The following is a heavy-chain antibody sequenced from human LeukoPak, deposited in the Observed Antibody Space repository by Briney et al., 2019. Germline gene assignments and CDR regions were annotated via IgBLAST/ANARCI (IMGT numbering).Heavy chain of an antibody. CDR1: VFTFSSYA. J-gene: IGHJ5*02. CDR3: AKDRTTAALDP. D-gene: IGHD6-13*01. Sequence: GGSLRLFCAASVFTFSSYAMSWVRQAPGKGLEWVSDISGSGGSTYYADSVKGRFTISRDNSKNTLYLQMNTLRAEDTAVYYCAKDRTTAALDPWGQGTLVTVSS. CDR2: ISGSGGST. V-gene: IGHV3-23*01.